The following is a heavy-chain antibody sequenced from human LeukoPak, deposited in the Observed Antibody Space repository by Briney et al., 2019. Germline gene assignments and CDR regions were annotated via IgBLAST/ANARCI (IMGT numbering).Heavy chain of an antibody. J-gene: IGHJ4*02. CDR1: GYSFATCW. Sequence: GESLKISCKGFGYSFATCWIGWVRQMPGKGREWMGIIYPGDSDTRYSPSFQGQVTISADKSVSTAYLQWSSLKASDTAMYYCARRAGRSEEHDYWGQGTLVTVSS. CDR2: IYPGDSDT. V-gene: IGHV5-51*01. D-gene: IGHD6-13*01. CDR3: ARRAGRSEEHDY.